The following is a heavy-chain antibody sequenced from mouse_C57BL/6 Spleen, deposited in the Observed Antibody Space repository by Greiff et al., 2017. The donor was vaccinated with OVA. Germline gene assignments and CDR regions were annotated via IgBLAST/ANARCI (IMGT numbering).Heavy chain of an antibody. CDR3: ARNSFMDY. CDR2: ISSGSSTI. J-gene: IGHJ4*01. V-gene: IGHV5-17*01. Sequence: EVMLVESGGGLVKPGGSLKLSCAASGFTFSDYGMHWVRQAPEKGLEWVAYISSGSSTIYYADTVKGRFTISRDNATNTLFLQMTSLTSEDTAMYYCARNSFMDYWGQGTSVTVSS. CDR1: GFTFSDYG.